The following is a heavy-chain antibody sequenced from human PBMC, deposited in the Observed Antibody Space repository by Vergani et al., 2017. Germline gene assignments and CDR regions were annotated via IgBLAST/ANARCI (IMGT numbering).Heavy chain of an antibody. CDR2: IKSKTDGGTT. V-gene: IGHV3-15*01. CDR1: GFTFSNAW. D-gene: IGHD2-21*02. J-gene: IGHJ3*02. CDR3: TTKLAYCGGDCYSDTFDI. Sequence: EVQLLESGGGLVKPGGSLRLSCAASGFTFSNAWMSWVRQAPGKGLEWVGRIKSKTDGGTTDYAAPVKGRFTISRDDSKNTLYLQMNSLKTEDTAVYYCTTKLAYCGGDCYSDTFDIWGQGTMVTVSS.